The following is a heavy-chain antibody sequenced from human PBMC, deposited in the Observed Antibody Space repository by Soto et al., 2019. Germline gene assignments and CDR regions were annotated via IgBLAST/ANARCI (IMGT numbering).Heavy chain of an antibody. CDR2: IYYSGST. CDR3: ASNSYGYIFYEY. V-gene: IGHV4-59*08. J-gene: IGHJ4*02. Sequence: SETLSLTCTVSNGSISSYYWSWIRQPPGKGLEWIGYIYYSGSTYYSPSLKSRVTISVDTSKNQFSLKLSSVTAADTAVYYCASNSYGYIFYEYWGQGTLVTVSS. D-gene: IGHD5-18*01. CDR1: NGSISSYY.